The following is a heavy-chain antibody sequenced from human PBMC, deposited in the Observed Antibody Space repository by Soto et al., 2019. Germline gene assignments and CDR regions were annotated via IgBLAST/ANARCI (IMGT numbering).Heavy chain of an antibody. V-gene: IGHV3-15*07. CDR3: TTKAYGSGSYSYYYYGMDV. Sequence: GGSLRLSCAASGFTFSNAWMNWVRQAPGKGLEWVGRIKSKTDGGTTDYAAPLKGRFTISRDDSKNTQYLQMNSLKTEDTAVYYCTTKAYGSGSYSYYYYGMDVWGQGTTVTVSS. CDR1: GFTFSNAW. D-gene: IGHD3-10*01. J-gene: IGHJ6*02. CDR2: IKSKTDGGTT.